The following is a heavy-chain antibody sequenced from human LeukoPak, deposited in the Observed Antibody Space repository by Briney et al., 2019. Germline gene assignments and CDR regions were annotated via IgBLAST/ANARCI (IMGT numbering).Heavy chain of an antibody. CDR1: GFTFSNSA. CDR3: AIYDGGLFEY. V-gene: IGHV3-23*01. Sequence: PGGSLRLSCAASGFTFSNSAMSWVRQAPGKGLEWVSVISGSGGSTYYADSVKGRFTLSRDNSKSTLYLQMNSLRAEDTAVYYCAIYDGGLFEYWGQGTLVTVSS. CDR2: ISGSGGST. D-gene: IGHD3-22*01. J-gene: IGHJ4*02.